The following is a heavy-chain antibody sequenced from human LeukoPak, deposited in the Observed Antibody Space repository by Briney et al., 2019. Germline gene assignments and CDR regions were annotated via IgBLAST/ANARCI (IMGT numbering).Heavy chain of an antibody. CDR3: AKDGLSDTYYYDSSGY. Sequence: AGGSLRLSCAASGFTFSSYGMHWVRQAPGKGLEWVAVISYDGSNKYYADSVKGRFTISRDNSKNTLYLQMNSLRAEDTAVYYCAKDGLSDTYYYDSSGYWGQGTLVTVSS. CDR1: GFTFSSYG. J-gene: IGHJ4*02. D-gene: IGHD3-22*01. V-gene: IGHV3-30*18. CDR2: ISYDGSNK.